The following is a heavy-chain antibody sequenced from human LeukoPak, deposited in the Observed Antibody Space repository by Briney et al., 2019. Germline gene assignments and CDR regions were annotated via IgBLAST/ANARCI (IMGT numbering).Heavy chain of an antibody. V-gene: IGHV4-39*07. D-gene: IGHD2-2*01. J-gene: IGHJ4*02. CDR2: IYYSGST. CDR1: GGSITRSSYY. CDR3: ARVIGYCSSTSCFGYFDY. Sequence: SETLSLTCTVSGGSITRSSYYWGWIRQPPGKGLEWIGTIYYSGSTYYNPSLKSRVTTSVDTSKNQLSLKLSSVTAADTAVYYCARVIGYCSSTSCFGYFDYWGQGTLVTVSS.